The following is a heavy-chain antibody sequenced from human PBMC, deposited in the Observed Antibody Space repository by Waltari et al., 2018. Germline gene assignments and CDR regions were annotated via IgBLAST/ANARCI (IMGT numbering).Heavy chain of an antibody. V-gene: IGHV3-15*01. Sequence: EVQLVESGGGLVKPGGSLRLSGAASGFTFSNAWMTWVRQAPGEGLDWVGRFQSKTDGGTTDYAAPVSGRFTISRDDSANTLYLQLNSLKTEDTAVYYCTTGYTGSFFAFDFWGQGTIVTVSS. CDR1: GFTFSNAW. CDR3: TTGYTGSFFAFDF. CDR2: FQSKTDGGTT. J-gene: IGHJ3*01. D-gene: IGHD1-26*01.